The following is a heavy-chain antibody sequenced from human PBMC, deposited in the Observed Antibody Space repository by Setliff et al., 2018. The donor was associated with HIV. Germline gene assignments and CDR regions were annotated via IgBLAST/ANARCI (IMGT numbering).Heavy chain of an antibody. V-gene: IGHV3-48*03. CDR2: ISSSGGTI. D-gene: IGHD6-13*01. Sequence: PGGSLRLSCAASGFTFSRYELNWVRQAPGKGLEWFSFISSSGGTIYYADSVKGRFTISSDNAKNSMYLQMNSLRAEDTAVYYCARDSSSWYEFYFDCWGQGTLVTVSS. CDR1: GFTFSRYE. CDR3: ARDSSSWYEFYFDC. J-gene: IGHJ4*02.